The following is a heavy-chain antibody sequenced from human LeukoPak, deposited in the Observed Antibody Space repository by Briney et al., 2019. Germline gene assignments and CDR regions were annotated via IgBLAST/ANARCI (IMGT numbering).Heavy chain of an antibody. CDR2: ISSSSSYI. CDR3: ARGGIAVAGKRYNWFDP. D-gene: IGHD6-19*01. V-gene: IGHV3-21*01. J-gene: IGHJ5*02. Sequence: PGGSLRLSCAASGFTFSSYSMSWVRQAPGKGLEWVSSISSSSSYIYYADSVKGRFTISRDNTKNSLYLQMNSLRAEDTAVYGCARGGIAVAGKRYNWFDPWGQGTLVTVSS. CDR1: GFTFSSYS.